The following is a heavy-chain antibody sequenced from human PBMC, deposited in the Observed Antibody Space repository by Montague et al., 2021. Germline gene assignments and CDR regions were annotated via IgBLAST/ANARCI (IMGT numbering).Heavy chain of an antibody. CDR2: ISRAGTT. V-gene: IGHV4-34*01. CDR3: ARVSTKSAIPGRPGRFHP. Sequence: SETLSLTCGVSGSSLGGYYWSWIRQAPGKGLEWVGEISRAGTTKYNPSLGSRATMSVDTSKNQFSIHLASVTAADAAVYYCARVSTKSAIPGRPGRFHPGGRGTLVTVSS. CDR1: GSSLGGYY. D-gene: IGHD2-2*01. J-gene: IGHJ5*02.